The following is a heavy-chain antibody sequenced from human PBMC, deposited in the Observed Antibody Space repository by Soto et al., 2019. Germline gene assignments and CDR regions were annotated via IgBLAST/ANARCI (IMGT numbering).Heavy chain of an antibody. J-gene: IGHJ2*01. D-gene: IGHD6-19*01. CDR3: ARDTLSAVAGIKGLGHFDL. CDR2: IYHSGST. CDR1: GGSISSSNW. V-gene: IGHV4-4*02. Sequence: SETLSLTCAVSGGSISSSNWWSWVRQPPGKGLEWIGEIYHSGSTNYNPSLKSRVTISVDKSKNQFSLKLSSVTAADTAVYYCARDTLSAVAGIKGLGHFDLWGRGTLVTVSS.